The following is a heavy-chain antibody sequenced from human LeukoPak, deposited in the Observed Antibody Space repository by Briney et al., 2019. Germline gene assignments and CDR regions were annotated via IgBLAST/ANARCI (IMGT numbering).Heavy chain of an antibody. Sequence: ASVKVSCKASGYTFTGYYMHWVRQAPGQGLEWMGWINPNSGGTNYAQKFQGRVTMTRDTSISTAYMELSRLRSDDTAVYYCARETTGTTSYYYYHMDVWGKGTTVTVSS. J-gene: IGHJ6*03. D-gene: IGHD1-1*01. CDR3: ARETTGTTSYYYYHMDV. CDR2: INPNSGGT. V-gene: IGHV1-2*02. CDR1: GYTFTGYY.